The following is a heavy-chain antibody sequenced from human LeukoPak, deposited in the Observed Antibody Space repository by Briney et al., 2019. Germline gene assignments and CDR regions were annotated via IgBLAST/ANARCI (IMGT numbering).Heavy chain of an antibody. Sequence: GRSLRLSCAASGFTFSSYAMHWVRQAPGKGLEWVAVISYDGSNKYYADSVKGRFTISRDNTKNTLYLQMNSLRAEDTAVYYCARDRSSGSPIDYWGQGTLVTVSS. V-gene: IGHV3-30-3*01. CDR2: ISYDGSNK. D-gene: IGHD3-10*01. CDR3: ARDRSSGSPIDY. CDR1: GFTFSSYA. J-gene: IGHJ4*02.